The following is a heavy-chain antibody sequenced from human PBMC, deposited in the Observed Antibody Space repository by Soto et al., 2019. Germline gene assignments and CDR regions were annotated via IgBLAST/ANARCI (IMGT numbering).Heavy chain of an antibody. V-gene: IGHV3-23*01. J-gene: IGHJ6*02. Sequence: GGSLRLSCAASGFTISNYAMSWVRQAPGKGLEWVSTISGSGDSTYYADSVKGRFTISRDNSKNTLYLQMNSLRAEDTAVYYCAKGEYSSSSYYYYYGMDVWGQGTTVTVSS. CDR1: GFTISNYA. CDR3: AKGEYSSSSYYYYYGMDV. D-gene: IGHD6-6*01. CDR2: ISGSGDST.